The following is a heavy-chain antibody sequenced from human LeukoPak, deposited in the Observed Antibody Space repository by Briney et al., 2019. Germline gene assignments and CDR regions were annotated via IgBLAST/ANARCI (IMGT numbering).Heavy chain of an antibody. CDR2: INWNSGSI. CDR3: VKDRRNPYRPEGPFDP. Sequence: GRSLRLSCAASGFTFEDYAMHWVRQAPGKGLERVSGINWNSGSIGYADSVKGRFTISRDNVMNSLYLQMNSLRPEDTALYYCVKDRRNPYRPEGPFDPWGQGTLVTVFS. J-gene: IGHJ5*02. V-gene: IGHV3-9*01. D-gene: IGHD1-14*01. CDR1: GFTFEDYA.